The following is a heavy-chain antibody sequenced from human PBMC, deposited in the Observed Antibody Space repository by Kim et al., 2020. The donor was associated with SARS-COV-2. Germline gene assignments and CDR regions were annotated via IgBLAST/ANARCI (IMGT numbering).Heavy chain of an antibody. J-gene: IGHJ3*02. CDR3: ARDRRIMITFGGVIADDAFDI. CDR1: GFTFSDYY. CDR2: ISSSGSTI. D-gene: IGHD3-16*02. Sequence: GGSLRLSCVASGFTFSDYYMSWIRQAPGKGLEWGSYISSSGSTIYYADSVKGRFTMSRDNAKNSLYLQMNSLRAEDTAVYYCARDRRIMITFGGVIADDAFDIWGPGTMVTVTS. V-gene: IGHV3-11*01.